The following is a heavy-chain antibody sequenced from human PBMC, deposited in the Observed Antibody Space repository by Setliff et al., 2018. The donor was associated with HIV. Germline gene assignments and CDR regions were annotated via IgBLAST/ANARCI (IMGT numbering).Heavy chain of an antibody. J-gene: IGHJ3*02. D-gene: IGHD6-6*01. CDR1: GGSFSGYY. CDR2: INHRGST. V-gene: IGHV4-34*01. Sequence: SETLSLTCAVYGGSFSGYYWSWIRQPPGKGLEWIGEINHRGSTNYNPSLKSRVTISVDTSKNQFSVRLSSVTAADTAVYYCARGYEGSSPGGAFDIWGLGAMVTVSS. CDR3: ARGYEGSSPGGAFDI.